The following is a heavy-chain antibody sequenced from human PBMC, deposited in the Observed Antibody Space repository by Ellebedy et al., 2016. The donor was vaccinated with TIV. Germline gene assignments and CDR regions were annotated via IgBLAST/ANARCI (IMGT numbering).Heavy chain of an antibody. J-gene: IGHJ6*02. Sequence: GESLKISXAASGFTFSNAWMNWVRQAPGKGLEWVGRIKSKTDGGTTDYAAPVKGRFTISRDDSKNTLYLQMNSLKTEDTAVYYCTTGPFGVVTLWGQGTTVTVSS. V-gene: IGHV3-15*07. CDR3: TTGPFGVVTL. CDR1: GFTFSNAW. D-gene: IGHD3-3*01. CDR2: IKSKTDGGTT.